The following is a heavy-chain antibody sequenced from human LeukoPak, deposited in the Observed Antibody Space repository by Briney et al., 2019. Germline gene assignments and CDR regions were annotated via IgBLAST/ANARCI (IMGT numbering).Heavy chain of an antibody. CDR2: INPNSGGT. Sequence: ASVKVSCKASGYTFTGYYMHWVRQAPGQGLEWMGWINPNSGGTNYAQKFQGRVTMTRDTSISTAYMELSRLRSDDTAVYYCARARPVDFWSGYYDYWGQGTLVTVSS. J-gene: IGHJ4*02. V-gene: IGHV1-2*02. CDR1: GYTFTGYY. D-gene: IGHD3-3*01. CDR3: ARARPVDFWSGYYDY.